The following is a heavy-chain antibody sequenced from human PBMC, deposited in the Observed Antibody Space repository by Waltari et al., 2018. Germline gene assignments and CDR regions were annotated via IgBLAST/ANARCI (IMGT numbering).Heavy chain of an antibody. Sequence: QVQLQESGPGLVKPSETLSLTCTVSGGSISSYYWSWIRQPPGKGLEWIGYIYYSGSTNYNPSLKSRVTISVDTSKNQFSLKLSSVTAADTAVYYCAREPVPAAGFDPWGQGTLVTVSS. CDR3: AREPVPAAGFDP. D-gene: IGHD2-2*01. J-gene: IGHJ5*02. CDR2: IYYSGST. CDR1: GGSISSYY. V-gene: IGHV4-59*01.